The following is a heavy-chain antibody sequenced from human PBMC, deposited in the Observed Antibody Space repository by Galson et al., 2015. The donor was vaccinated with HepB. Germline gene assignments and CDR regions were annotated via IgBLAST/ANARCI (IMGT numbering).Heavy chain of an antibody. D-gene: IGHD1-1*01. CDR2: ISADGRNK. J-gene: IGHJ4*02. V-gene: IGHV3-30*04. CDR1: GFIFDNYA. Sequence: SLRLSCAASGFIFDNYAFHWVRRAPGKGLQWLTVISADGRNKYYADSVKGRFTISRDSSKNTLHLQMNSLRPEDTSVYYCVRESGHNFGLLGFWGQGTLVTVSS. CDR3: VRESGHNFGLLGF.